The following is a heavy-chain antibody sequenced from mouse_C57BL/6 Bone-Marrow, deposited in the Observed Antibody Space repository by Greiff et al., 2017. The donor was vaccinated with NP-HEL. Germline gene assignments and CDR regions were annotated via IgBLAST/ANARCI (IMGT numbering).Heavy chain of an antibody. V-gene: IGHV1-53*01. Sequence: QVQLQQSGTELVKPGASVKLSCKASGYTFTSYWMHWVKQRPGQGLEWIGNINPSNGGTNYNEKFKSKATLTVDKSSSTAYMQLSSLTSEDSAVYYCARSSPSTVVATKDYWGQGTTLTVSS. CDR1: GYTFTSYW. CDR3: ARSSPSTVVATKDY. CDR2: INPSNGGT. D-gene: IGHD1-1*01. J-gene: IGHJ2*01.